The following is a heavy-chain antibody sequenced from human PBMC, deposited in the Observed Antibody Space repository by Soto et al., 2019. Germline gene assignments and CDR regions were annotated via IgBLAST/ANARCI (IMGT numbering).Heavy chain of an antibody. V-gene: IGHV3-23*01. D-gene: IGHD7-27*01. CDR1: GFTFSSYA. Sequence: EVQLLESGGGLEQPGGSLRLSCVASGFTFSSYAMSWVRQAPGKGLEWVSGIRGSNDNIHYADCVKGRFTISRDNSKSTLYLQMSRLRAEDTAVYYCAKVLIWGSRSSRYMDVWGKGSTVTVSS. CDR3: AKVLIWGSRSSRYMDV. CDR2: IRGSNDNI. J-gene: IGHJ6*03.